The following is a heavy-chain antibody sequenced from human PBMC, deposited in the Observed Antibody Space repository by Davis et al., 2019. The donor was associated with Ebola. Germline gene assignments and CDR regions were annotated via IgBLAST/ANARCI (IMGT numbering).Heavy chain of an antibody. CDR1: GGSISSGGYY. J-gene: IGHJ6*02. CDR2: IYYSGST. Sequence: MPSETLSLTCTVSGGSISSGGYYWSWIRQHPGKGLEWIGYIYYSGSTYYNPSLKSRVTISVDTYKNQFSLKLSSVTAADTAVYYCARLLGSTASKYYYGMDVWGQGTTVTVSS. V-gene: IGHV4-31*03. D-gene: IGHD3-16*01. CDR3: ARLLGSTASKYYYGMDV.